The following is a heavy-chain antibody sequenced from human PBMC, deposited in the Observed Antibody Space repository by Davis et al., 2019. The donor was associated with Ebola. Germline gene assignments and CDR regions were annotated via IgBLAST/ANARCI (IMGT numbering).Heavy chain of an antibody. Sequence: ASVVSCKASGYTFTSYGISWVRQAPGQGLEWMGWISAYNGNTNYAQKLQGRVTMTTDTSTSTAYMELRSLRSDDTAVYYCARGITMVRALDWFDPWGQGTLVTVSS. J-gene: IGHJ5*02. CDR3: ARGITMVRALDWFDP. V-gene: IGHV1-18*01. D-gene: IGHD3-10*01. CDR1: GYTFTSYG. CDR2: ISAYNGNT.